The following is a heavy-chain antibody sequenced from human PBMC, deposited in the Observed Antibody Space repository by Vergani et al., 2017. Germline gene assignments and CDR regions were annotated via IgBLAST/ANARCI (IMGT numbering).Heavy chain of an antibody. J-gene: IGHJ6*03. D-gene: IGHD4-11*01. CDR3: ARVNTETNGHLYYYYYMDV. V-gene: IGHV4-34*01. CDR2: IDHTGRP. Sequence: QVQLQQWGGGLLKPSETLSLTCVVNGGSFTSYHWTWIRQSPGEGLEWVCDIDHTGRPDYNPSLNSRLTMSVDKSRNQFSLTINSVTATDTAIYFCARVNTETNGHLYYYYYMDVWGQGTAVTVS. CDR1: GGSFTSYH.